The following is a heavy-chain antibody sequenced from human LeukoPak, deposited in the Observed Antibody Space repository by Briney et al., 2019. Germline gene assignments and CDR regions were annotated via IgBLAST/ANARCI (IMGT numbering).Heavy chain of an antibody. D-gene: IGHD3-22*01. Sequence: SETLSLTCAVYGGSFSGYYWTWIRQSPGKGLEWIGEINHSGSTNYNPSLKSRVTISVDTSKNQFSLKLSSVTAADTAVYYCARSPVYYDSSGYYYGDWFDPWGQGTLVTVSS. CDR3: ARSPVYYDSSGYYYGDWFDP. V-gene: IGHV4-34*01. CDR2: INHSGST. J-gene: IGHJ5*02. CDR1: GGSFSGYY.